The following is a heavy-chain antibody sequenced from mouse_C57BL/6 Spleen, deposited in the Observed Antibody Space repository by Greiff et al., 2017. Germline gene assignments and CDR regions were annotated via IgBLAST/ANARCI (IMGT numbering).Heavy chain of an antibody. CDR2: IDPANGNT. CDR3: AMEGYYCNFYAMDY. J-gene: IGHJ4*01. CDR1: GFNIKNTY. Sequence: EVKLEESVAELVRPGASVKLSCTASGFNIKNTYMHWVKQRPEQGLEWIGRIDPANGNTKYAPKFQGKATITADTSSNTPYLQLSSLSSADTAIYYCAMEGYYCNFYAMDYWGQGTSVTVSS. V-gene: IGHV14-3*01. D-gene: IGHD2-1*01.